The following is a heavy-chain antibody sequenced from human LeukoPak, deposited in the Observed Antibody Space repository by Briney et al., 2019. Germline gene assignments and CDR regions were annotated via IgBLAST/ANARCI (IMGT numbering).Heavy chain of an antibody. CDR1: GFTFSSYW. CDR2: IKEEGSEK. D-gene: IGHD2-2*01. CDR3: ARGHYQLS. Sequence: PGGSLRLSCAVSGFTFSSYWMSWVRQAPGKGLEWVASIKEEGSEKHYVDSVKGRFTISRDNAKNSLYLQMNSLRAEDTVVYYCARGHYQLSWGQGILVTVSS. J-gene: IGHJ5*02. V-gene: IGHV3-7*01.